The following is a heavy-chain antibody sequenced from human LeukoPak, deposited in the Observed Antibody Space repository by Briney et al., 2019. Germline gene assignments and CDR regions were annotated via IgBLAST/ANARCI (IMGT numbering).Heavy chain of an antibody. J-gene: IGHJ4*02. D-gene: IGHD3-9*01. CDR1: GFTFSSYA. CDR2: ISGSGGST. Sequence: PGGSLRLSXAASGFTFSSYAMSWIRQAPGKGLEWVSAISGSGGSTYYADSVKGRFTISRDNSKNTLYLQMNSLRAEDTAVYYCAKGASGPLRYFDWSTYYFDYWGQGTLVTVSS. CDR3: AKGASGPLRYFDWSTYYFDY. V-gene: IGHV3-23*01.